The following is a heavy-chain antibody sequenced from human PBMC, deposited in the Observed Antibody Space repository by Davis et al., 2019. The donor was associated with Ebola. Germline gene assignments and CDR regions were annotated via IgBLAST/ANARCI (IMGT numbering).Heavy chain of an antibody. CDR3: ARRRGDSSSFDS. J-gene: IGHJ5*01. CDR1: GGSSSGYY. V-gene: IGHV4-34*01. Sequence: MPSETLSLTCAVYGGSSSGYYWSWIRQPPGKGLEWIGEINHSGSTNYNPSLKSRVTISVDTSKNQFSLKLSSVTAADTAVYYCARRRGDSSSFDSWGQGTLVTVSS. CDR2: INHSGST. D-gene: IGHD6-6*01.